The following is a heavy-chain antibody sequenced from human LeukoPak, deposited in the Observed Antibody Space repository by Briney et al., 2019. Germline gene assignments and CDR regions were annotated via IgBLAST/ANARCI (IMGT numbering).Heavy chain of an antibody. CDR1: GGSFSGYY. CDR2: INHSGST. J-gene: IGHJ5*02. V-gene: IGHV4-34*01. CDR3: ASCRKGFGSGPPTSRNWFDP. D-gene: IGHD6-19*01. Sequence: SETLSLTCAVYGGSFSGYYWSWIRQPPGKGLEWIGEINHSGSTNYNPSLKSRVTISVDTSKNQFSLKLSSVTAADTAVYYCASCRKGFGSGPPTSRNWFDPWGQGTLVTVSS.